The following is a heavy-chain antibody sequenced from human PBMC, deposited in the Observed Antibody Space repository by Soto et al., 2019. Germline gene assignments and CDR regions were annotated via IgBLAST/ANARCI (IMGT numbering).Heavy chain of an antibody. Sequence: QVQLVQSGVEVKKPGASVTVSCKASGYTFISHGISWVRQAPGQGLEWMGWISGKNGNTNYAQKLQGRVTLTTDTSTSTAYMELRSLRSDDTAVYYCARVSSSIVVVPDYGMDVWGQGPTVTVSS. V-gene: IGHV1-18*04. CDR2: ISGKNGNT. J-gene: IGHJ6*02. CDR1: GYTFISHG. D-gene: IGHD2-15*01. CDR3: ARVSSSIVVVPDYGMDV.